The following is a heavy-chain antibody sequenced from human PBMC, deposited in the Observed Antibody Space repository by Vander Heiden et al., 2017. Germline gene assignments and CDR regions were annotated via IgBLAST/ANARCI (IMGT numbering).Heavy chain of an antibody. CDR1: GFTFSSHW. Sequence: EAQLVQSGGGLVQPGGSLRLSCAASGFTFSSHWMSWVRQAPGKGLEWVANIKQDGSEKYYVDSVKGRFTISRDNAKNSLYLQMNSLRAEDTAVYYCARHWNYDDAFDIWGQGTMVTVSS. D-gene: IGHD1-7*01. J-gene: IGHJ3*02. CDR3: ARHWNYDDAFDI. CDR2: IKQDGSEK. V-gene: IGHV3-7*01.